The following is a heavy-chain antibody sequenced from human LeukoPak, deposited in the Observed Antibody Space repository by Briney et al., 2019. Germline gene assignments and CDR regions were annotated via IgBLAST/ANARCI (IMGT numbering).Heavy chain of an antibody. D-gene: IGHD6-13*01. J-gene: IGHJ4*02. Sequence: SETLSLTCTVSGGSISSSSYYWGWIRQPPGKGLEWLGSIYYSGSTYYNPSLKSRVTISADTSKNQFSLKLSSVTAADTAVYYCARRSIAAAGTGVRYFDYWGQGTLVTVSS. CDR3: ARRSIAAAGTGVRYFDY. CDR2: IYYSGST. CDR1: GGSISSSSYY. V-gene: IGHV4-39*01.